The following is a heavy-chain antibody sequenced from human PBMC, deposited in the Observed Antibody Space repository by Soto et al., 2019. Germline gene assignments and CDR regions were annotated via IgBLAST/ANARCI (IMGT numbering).Heavy chain of an antibody. CDR1: GYSLISYC. CDR3: AATNYQDGYNWSVFDI. V-gene: IGHV5-10-1*01. CDR2: IDPSDTYT. Sequence: GEFLKVSCKGSGYSLISYCISWVRQMPGKGLEWMGRIDPSDTYTNYSPSFQGHVTISADKSSSTAYLQWSSLKASDTAMYYCAATNYQDGYNWSVFDIWGQGTMVTVSS. J-gene: IGHJ3*02. D-gene: IGHD5-12*01.